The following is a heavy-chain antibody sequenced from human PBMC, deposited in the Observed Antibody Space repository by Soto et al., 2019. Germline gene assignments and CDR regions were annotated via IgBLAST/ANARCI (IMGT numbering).Heavy chain of an antibody. Sequence: TLSLTCTVSGGSISTSGMCVSWIRQPPGKTLEWLALIDWDDDKYYSTSLKTRLTISKDTSKNQVVLTMTNMDPVVTATFFCARIRSAGGSGTKYGMDVWGQGTTVTVSS. J-gene: IGHJ6*02. CDR3: ARIRSAGGSGTKYGMDV. V-gene: IGHV2-70*01. CDR1: GGSISTSGMC. CDR2: IDWDDDK. D-gene: IGHD3-10*01.